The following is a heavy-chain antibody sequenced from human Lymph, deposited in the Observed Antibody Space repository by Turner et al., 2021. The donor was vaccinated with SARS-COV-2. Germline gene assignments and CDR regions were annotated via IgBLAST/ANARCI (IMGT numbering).Heavy chain of an antibody. CDR2: ISGNNDNI. CDR3: ARSNFDWLFSPDWFDP. CDR1: GYTFTNYG. D-gene: IGHD3-9*01. V-gene: IGHV1-18*01. J-gene: IGHJ5*02. Sequence: QVQLVQSGAEVKKPGASVKVSCKASGYTFTNYGISWVRQAPGEGLEWMGWISGNNDNINYAQKLQGRVTMTTDTSTSTAYMELRSLRSDDTAVYYCARSNFDWLFSPDWFDPWGQGTLVIVSS.